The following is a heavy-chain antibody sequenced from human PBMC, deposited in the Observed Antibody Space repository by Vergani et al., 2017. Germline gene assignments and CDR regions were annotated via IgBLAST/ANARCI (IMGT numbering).Heavy chain of an antibody. Sequence: QVQLQESGPGLVKPSETLSLTCAVSGYSISSGYYWGWTRQPPGKGLEWIGSIYHSGSTYYNPSLKSRVTISVDTSKNQFSLKLSSVTAADTAVYYCARPGPYSSGWYYFDYWGQGTLVTVSS. CDR3: ARPGPYSSGWYYFDY. CDR1: GYSISSGYY. CDR2: IYHSGST. D-gene: IGHD6-19*01. V-gene: IGHV4-38-2*01. J-gene: IGHJ4*02.